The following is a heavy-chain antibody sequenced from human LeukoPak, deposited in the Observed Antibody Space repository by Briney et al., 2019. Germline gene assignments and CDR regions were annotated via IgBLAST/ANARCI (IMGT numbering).Heavy chain of an antibody. Sequence: ASVKVSCKASGYTFTGYYMHWVRQAPGQGLEWMGWINPNSGGTNYAQKFQGRVTMTRDTSISTAYMELSRLRSDDTAVYYCAREGLSNYDSSGIDYWGQGTLVTVSS. CDR1: GYTFTGYY. CDR3: AREGLSNYDSSGIDY. D-gene: IGHD3-22*01. J-gene: IGHJ4*02. CDR2: INPNSGGT. V-gene: IGHV1-2*02.